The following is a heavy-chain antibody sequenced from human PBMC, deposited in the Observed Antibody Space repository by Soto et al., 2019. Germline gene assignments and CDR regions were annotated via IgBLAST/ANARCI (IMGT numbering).Heavy chain of an antibody. CDR2: IRSKANSYAT. CDR1: GFTFSGSA. J-gene: IGHJ2*01. V-gene: IGHV3-73*02. CDR3: TRQGWDWSNWYFDL. D-gene: IGHD3-9*01. Sequence: EVQLVESGGGLVQPGGSLKLSCAASGFTFSGSAMHWVRQASGKGLEWVGRIRSKANSYATAYAASVKGRFTISRDDSKNTAYLQMNSLKTEDTAVYYCTRQGWDWSNWYFDLWGRGTLVTVSS.